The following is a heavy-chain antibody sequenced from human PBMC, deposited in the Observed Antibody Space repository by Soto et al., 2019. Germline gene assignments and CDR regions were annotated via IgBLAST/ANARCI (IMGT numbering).Heavy chain of an antibody. D-gene: IGHD4-17*01. CDR3: ATRTPKHGDYAAAGR. CDR2: IYYGGST. Sequence: ETLSLTCTVSVCSFSSGRYYWSWILQPPGKGLEWIGYIYYGGSTNYNPSLKSRVTISVDTSKNTLYLQMNSLRAEDTAVYYCATRTPKHGDYAAAGRWGQGTLVTVSS. CDR1: VCSFSSGRYY. J-gene: IGHJ4*02. V-gene: IGHV4-61*01.